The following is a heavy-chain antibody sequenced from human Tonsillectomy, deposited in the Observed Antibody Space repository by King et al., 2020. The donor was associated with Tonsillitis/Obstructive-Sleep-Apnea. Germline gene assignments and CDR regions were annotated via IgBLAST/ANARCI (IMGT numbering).Heavy chain of an antibody. Sequence: VQLVESGGGLVKPGGSLRLSCAASGFTFSSYSMNWVRQAPGKGLEWVSSISSSSSYIYYADSVKGRFTISRDNAKNSLYLQMNSLRAEDTAVYYCARLYSGYSNEDYDYMDIWGKGTTVTVSS. CDR1: GFTFSSYS. D-gene: IGHD5-12*01. V-gene: IGHV3-21*01. CDR3: ARLYSGYSNEDYDYMDI. J-gene: IGHJ6*03. CDR2: ISSSSSYI.